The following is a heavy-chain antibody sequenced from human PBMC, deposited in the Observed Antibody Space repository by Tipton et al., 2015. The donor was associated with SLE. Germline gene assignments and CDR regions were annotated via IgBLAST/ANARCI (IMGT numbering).Heavy chain of an antibody. J-gene: IGHJ4*02. V-gene: IGHV4-38-2*01. CDR1: GYPITSGDY. CDR2: LYHRGST. Sequence: TLSLTCAVSGYPITSGDYWGWIRQPPGKGLGWVGSLYHRGSTYYNPSLRSRATISIDTSKNQFSLKLTSVTAADTAVYYCARRYNWNYKDYFDYWGQGTPVTVSS. D-gene: IGHD1-7*01. CDR3: ARRYNWNYKDYFDY.